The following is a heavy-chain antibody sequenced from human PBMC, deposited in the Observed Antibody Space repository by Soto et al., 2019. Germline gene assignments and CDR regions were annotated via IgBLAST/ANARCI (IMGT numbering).Heavy chain of an antibody. V-gene: IGHV1-3*01. CDR3: ARSVVVPTAPDY. CDR1: GYTFTSYA. CDR2: INVGNGNT. J-gene: IGHJ4*02. D-gene: IGHD2-2*01. Sequence: QVQLVQSGAEVKKPGASVKVSCKASGYTFTSYAMHWVRQAPGQRLEWMGWINVGNGNTKYSQKLQGRVTITRDTSASTAYMELSSLRSEETAVYYCARSVVVPTAPDYWGQGTLVTVSS.